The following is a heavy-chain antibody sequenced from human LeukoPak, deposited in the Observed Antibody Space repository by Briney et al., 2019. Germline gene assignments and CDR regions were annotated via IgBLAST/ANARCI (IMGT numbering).Heavy chain of an antibody. V-gene: IGHV4-30-4*01. CDR1: GGSISSGDYY. D-gene: IGHD3-22*01. CDR3: ASHIEHHDSSGYYSSWFDP. J-gene: IGHJ5*02. CDR2: IYCSGST. Sequence: KPSQTLSLTCTVSGGSISSGDYYWSWIRQPPGKGLEWIGYIYCSGSTYYNPSLKSRVTISVDTSKNQFSLKLSSVTAADTAVYYCASHIEHHDSSGYYSSWFDPWGQGTLVTVSS.